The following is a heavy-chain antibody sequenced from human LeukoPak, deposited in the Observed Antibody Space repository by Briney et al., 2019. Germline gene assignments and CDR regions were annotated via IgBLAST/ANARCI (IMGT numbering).Heavy chain of an antibody. Sequence: SQTLSLTCTVSGGSISSGSYYWSWIRQPAGKGLEWIGRIYTSGSTNYNPSLKSRVTISVDTSKNQFSLKLSSVTAADTAVYYCARARYYYDSSGLSDWGQETLVTVSS. D-gene: IGHD3-22*01. V-gene: IGHV4-61*02. CDR1: GGSISSGSYY. CDR2: IYTSGST. CDR3: ARARYYYDSSGLSD. J-gene: IGHJ4*02.